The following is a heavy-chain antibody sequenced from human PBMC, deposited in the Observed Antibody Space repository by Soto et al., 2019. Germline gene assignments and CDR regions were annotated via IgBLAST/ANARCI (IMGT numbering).Heavy chain of an antibody. J-gene: IGHJ5*02. V-gene: IGHV3-21*01. CDR2: ISGSSIYI. CDR1: GFTLSSYM. CDR3: AREGALKPFSS. Sequence: PGGSLRLSCAASGFTLSSYMMNWVRQAPGQGLEWVSHISGSSIYIHYADSVRGRFTISRDNAKNSVYLQMDSLRVEDTAVYYCAREGALKPFSSWGQGALVTVSS.